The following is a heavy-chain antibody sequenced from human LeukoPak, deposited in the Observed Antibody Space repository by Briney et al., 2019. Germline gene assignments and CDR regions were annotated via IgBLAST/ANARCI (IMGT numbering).Heavy chain of an antibody. V-gene: IGHV4-59*01. CDR3: ARWYSSGWYSWFDP. J-gene: IGHJ5*02. CDR2: IYYSGST. CDR1: GGSFSGYY. Sequence: SETLSLTCAVYGGSFSGYYWSWIRQPPGKGLEWIGYIYYSGSTNYNPSLKSRVTISVDTSKNQFSLKLSSVTAADTAVYYCARWYSSGWYSWFDPWGQGTLVTVSS. D-gene: IGHD6-19*01.